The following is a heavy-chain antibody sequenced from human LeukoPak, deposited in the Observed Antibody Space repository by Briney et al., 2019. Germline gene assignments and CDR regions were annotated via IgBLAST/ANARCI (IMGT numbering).Heavy chain of an antibody. D-gene: IGHD3-3*01. CDR3: AKDDRDWSGPTYIDY. Sequence: GGSLRLSCAASGFTFSGSAMHWVRQASGKGLEWVGRIRSKANSYATAYAASVKGRFTISRDDSKNTAYLQMNSLKTEDTAVYYCAKDDRDWSGPTYIDYWGQGTLVTVSS. V-gene: IGHV3-73*01. CDR1: GFTFSGSA. CDR2: IRSKANSYAT. J-gene: IGHJ4*02.